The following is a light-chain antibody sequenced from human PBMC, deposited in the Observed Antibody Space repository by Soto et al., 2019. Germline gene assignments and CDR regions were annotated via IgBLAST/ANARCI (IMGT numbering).Light chain of an antibody. Sequence: QSVLTQPASVSGSPAQSITISCTGSSSDVGGSGLVSWYQFHPGKAPKLLIFEGFKRPSGVSNRFSGSKSGSTGSLTISGLQTEDEADYYCCSYAGRSTWDVVFGGGTKLTVL. CDR3: CSYAGRSTWDVV. CDR2: EGF. V-gene: IGLV2-23*01. J-gene: IGLJ2*01. CDR1: SSDVGGSGL.